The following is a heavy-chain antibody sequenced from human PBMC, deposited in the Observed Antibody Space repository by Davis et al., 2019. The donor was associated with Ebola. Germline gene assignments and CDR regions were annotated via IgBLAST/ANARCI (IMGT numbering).Heavy chain of an antibody. CDR1: GGSISSYY. CDR3: ARWNWANTAHHWYFDL. J-gene: IGHJ2*01. D-gene: IGHD1-7*01. Sequence: GSLRLSCTVSGGSISSYYWSWIRQPPGKGLEWIGYIYYSGSTNYNPSLKSRVTISVDTSKNQFSLKLSSVTAADTAVYYCARWNWANTAHHWYFDLWGRGTLVTVSS. V-gene: IGHV4-59*01. CDR2: IYYSGST.